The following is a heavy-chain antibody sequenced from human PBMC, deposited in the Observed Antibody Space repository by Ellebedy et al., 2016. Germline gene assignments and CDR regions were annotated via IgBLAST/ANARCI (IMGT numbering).Heavy chain of an antibody. CDR3: ARGWRGVRGNSIYYYYGIDV. V-gene: IGHV4-59*01. CDR1: GDSINNYY. D-gene: IGHD3-10*01. J-gene: IGHJ6*02. CDR2: IYHSGST. Sequence: SETLSLTXNVSGDSINNYYWTWIRQPPGKGLEWIGDIYHSGSTSSHPSLKSRVTISIDTSKNQFSLKLNSVSAADTAVYYCARGWRGVRGNSIYYYYGIDVWGQGTTVSVSS.